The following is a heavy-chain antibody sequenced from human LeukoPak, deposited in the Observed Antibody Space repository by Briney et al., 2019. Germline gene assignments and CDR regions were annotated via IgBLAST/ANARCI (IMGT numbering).Heavy chain of an antibody. CDR2: ISAYNGNT. CDR3: ARKLINRNWFDP. Sequence: ASVKVSCKASGYTFTSYGISWVRQAPGQGLEWMGWISAYNGNTNYAQKLQGRVTMTTGTSTSTAYMELRSLRSDDTAVYYCARKLINRNWFDPWGQGTLVTVSS. J-gene: IGHJ5*02. D-gene: IGHD1-14*01. CDR1: GYTFTSYG. V-gene: IGHV1-18*01.